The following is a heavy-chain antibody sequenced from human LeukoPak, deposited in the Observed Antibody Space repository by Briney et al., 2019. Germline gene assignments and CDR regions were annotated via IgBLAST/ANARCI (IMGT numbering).Heavy chain of an antibody. Sequence: RAESLKISCKGSGYSFTSQWIGWVRQMPGKGLEWMGIIYPGDSDTRYSPSFQGQVTISADKSISTAYLQWSSLKASDTAMYYCARRDYRGSNYFDFWGQGRGVIVSS. CDR1: GYSFTSQW. CDR2: IYPGDSDT. V-gene: IGHV5-51*01. J-gene: IGHJ4*02. CDR3: ARRDYRGSNYFDF. D-gene: IGHD3-16*01.